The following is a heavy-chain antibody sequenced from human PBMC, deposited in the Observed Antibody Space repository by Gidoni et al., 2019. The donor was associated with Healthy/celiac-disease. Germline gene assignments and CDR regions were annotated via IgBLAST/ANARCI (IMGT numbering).Heavy chain of an antibody. D-gene: IGHD4-4*01. CDR3: ARRSNGWFDP. CDR2: IYYSGST. V-gene: IGHV4-59*08. J-gene: IGHJ5*02. Sequence: QVQLQESGPGLVKPSETLSLTCPVSGGSISSYYWSWIRQPPGKGLEWIGYIYYSGSTNYNPSLKSRVTISVDTSKNQFSLKLSSVTAADTAVYYCARRSNGWFDPWGQGTLVTVSS. CDR1: GGSISSYY.